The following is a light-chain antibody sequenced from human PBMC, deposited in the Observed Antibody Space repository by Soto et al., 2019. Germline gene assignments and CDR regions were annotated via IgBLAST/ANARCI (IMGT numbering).Light chain of an antibody. CDR2: DTS. CDR3: LLSYSGTSWV. Sequence: AVVTQEPSLTVSPGGTVTLTCGSTTGAVTSSHYPYWFQQKPGQAPRTLIYDTSNKHSWTPARFSGSLLGGKAALTLAGAQTDDEADYYCLLSYSGTSWVFGGGTKLTVL. CDR1: TGAVTSSHY. J-gene: IGLJ3*02. V-gene: IGLV7-46*01.